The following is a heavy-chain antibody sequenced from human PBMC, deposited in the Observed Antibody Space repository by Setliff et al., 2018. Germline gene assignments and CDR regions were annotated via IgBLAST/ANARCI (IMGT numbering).Heavy chain of an antibody. D-gene: IGHD3-10*01. CDR2: ISGYSGKT. Sequence: ASVKVSCKTSTYALTDSVVSWVRQAPGHGLEWVGWISGYSGKTYYEQRLQDRVTLTTDTSTNTFYLELRSLRPDDTAEYFCARGPISGSGTYYGADWGQGTLVTVSS. V-gene: IGHV1-18*01. J-gene: IGHJ4*02. CDR1: TYALTDSV. CDR3: ARGPISGSGTYYGAD.